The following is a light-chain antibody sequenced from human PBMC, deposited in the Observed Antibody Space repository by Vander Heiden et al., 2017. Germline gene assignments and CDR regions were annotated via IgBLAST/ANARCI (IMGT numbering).Light chain of an antibody. Sequence: QPALTQPRSVSGSPGQSVTIPCTGTSSDDGGYNSVSWYLQHPGKAPKLMIYDVRKRPSGVPGRFSGSKSGNTASLTISGLQAEDEADYCCCSYAGSYTFVVFGGGTKLTVL. CDR3: CSYAGSYTFVV. J-gene: IGLJ2*01. CDR2: DVR. CDR1: SSDDGGYNS. V-gene: IGLV2-11*01.